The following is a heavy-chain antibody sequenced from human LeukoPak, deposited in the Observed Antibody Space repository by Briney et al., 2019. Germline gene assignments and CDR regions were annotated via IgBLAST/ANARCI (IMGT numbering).Heavy chain of an antibody. Sequence: LETLSLTCTVSGGSISSYYWSWIRQPPGKGLEWIGYIYYSGSTNYSPPLKSRVTISVDTSKNQFSLKLSSVTAADTAVYYCARGGSSSWSPWFDPWGQGTLVTVSS. D-gene: IGHD6-13*01. CDR3: ARGGSSSWSPWFDP. CDR2: IYYSGST. CDR1: GGSISSYY. J-gene: IGHJ5*02. V-gene: IGHV4-59*01.